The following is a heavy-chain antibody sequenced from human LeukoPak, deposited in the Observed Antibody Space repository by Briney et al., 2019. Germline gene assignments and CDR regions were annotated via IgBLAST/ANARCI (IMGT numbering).Heavy chain of an antibody. Sequence: GGSLRLSCTVSGFRFSGWGMNWVRQAPGKGLEWVAVISYDGSNKYYADSVKGRFTISRDNSKNTLYLQMNSLRAEDTAVYYCAKDLNPGYSYGFYYFDYWGQGTLVTVSS. D-gene: IGHD5-18*01. J-gene: IGHJ4*02. CDR3: AKDLNPGYSYGFYYFDY. V-gene: IGHV3-30*18. CDR1: GFRFSGWG. CDR2: ISYDGSNK.